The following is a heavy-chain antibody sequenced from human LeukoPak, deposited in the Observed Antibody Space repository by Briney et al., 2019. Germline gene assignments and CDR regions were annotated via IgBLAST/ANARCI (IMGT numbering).Heavy chain of an antibody. J-gene: IGHJ6*03. D-gene: IGHD3-10*01. CDR3: ARAERLLWFGELPADYYMDV. Sequence: SQTLSLTCTVSGGSISSGDYYWSWIRQPPGKGLDWIGYIYYSGSTYYNPSLKSRVTISVDTSKNQFSLKLSSVTAADTAVYYCARAERLLWFGELPADYYMDVWGKGTTVTVSS. CDR2: IYYSGST. V-gene: IGHV4-30-4*08. CDR1: GGSISSGDYY.